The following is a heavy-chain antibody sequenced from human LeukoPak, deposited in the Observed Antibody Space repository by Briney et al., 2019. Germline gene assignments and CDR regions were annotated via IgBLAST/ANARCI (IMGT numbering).Heavy chain of an antibody. Sequence: GSLRLSCAASGFAFSNYWMHWVRQAPGKGLVWVSRINSDGRSTNYADSVKGRFTISRDNAKNTLYLQMNSLRAEDTAVYYCARRAGAYSHPYDYWGQGTLVTVSS. J-gene: IGHJ4*02. V-gene: IGHV3-74*01. CDR1: GFAFSNYW. CDR3: ARRAGAYSHPYDY. CDR2: INSDGRST. D-gene: IGHD4/OR15-4a*01.